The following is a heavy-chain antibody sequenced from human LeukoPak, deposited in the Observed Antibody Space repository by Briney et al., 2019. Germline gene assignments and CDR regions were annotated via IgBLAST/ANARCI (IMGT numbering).Heavy chain of an antibody. CDR2: ISSSSSYI. J-gene: IGHJ4*02. D-gene: IGHD3-9*01. Sequence: GGSLRLSCAASGFTFSSYSMNWVRQAPGKGLEWVSSISSSSSYIYYADSVKGRFTISRDNAKNSLYLQMNSLRAEDTAVYYCASNIDILTGYSSFDYWGQGTLVTVSS. CDR1: GFTFSSYS. CDR3: ASNIDILTGYSSFDY. V-gene: IGHV3-21*01.